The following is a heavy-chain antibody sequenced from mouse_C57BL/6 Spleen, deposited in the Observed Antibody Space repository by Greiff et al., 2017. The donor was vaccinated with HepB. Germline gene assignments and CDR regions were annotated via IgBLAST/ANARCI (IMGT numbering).Heavy chain of an antibody. Sequence: QVQLQQPGAELVKPGASVKLSCKASGYTFTSYWMHWVKQRPGPGPEWIGMIHPNSGSTNYNEKFKSKAKLTVDKSSSTAYMQLSSLNSEDSAVYYCARPSNWGYFDVLGTGTTVTVSS. CDR1: GYTFTSYW. CDR2: IHPNSGST. D-gene: IGHD4-1*01. V-gene: IGHV1-64*01. J-gene: IGHJ1*03. CDR3: ARPSNWGYFDV.